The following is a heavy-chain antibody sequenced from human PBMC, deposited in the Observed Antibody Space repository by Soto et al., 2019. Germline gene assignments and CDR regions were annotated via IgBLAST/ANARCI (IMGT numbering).Heavy chain of an antibody. CDR3: AIGSFCSGWYGAFDI. CDR2: IYHSGST. V-gene: IGHV4-4*02. J-gene: IGHJ3*02. Sequence: QVQLQESGPGLVKPSGTLSLTCAVSSGSISSSNWWSWVSQPPGKGLEWIGEIYHSGSTNYNPSLKGPVPITVDKSKNQFSLKLSAVTAANTAVYYCAIGSFCSGWYGAFDIWGQGTMLTVSS. CDR1: SGSISSSNW. D-gene: IGHD6-19*01.